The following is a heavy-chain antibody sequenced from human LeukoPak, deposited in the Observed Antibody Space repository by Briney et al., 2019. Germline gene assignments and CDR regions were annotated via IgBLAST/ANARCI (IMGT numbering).Heavy chain of an antibody. J-gene: IGHJ4*02. CDR1: GFTFSSYG. V-gene: IGHV3-30*02. Sequence: SGGSLRLSCAASGFTFSSYGMHWVRQAPGKGLEWVAFIRYDGSNKYYADSVKGRFTISRDNSKNTLYLQMNSLRAEDTAVYYCAKIYGSGSSSRYYFDYWGQGTLVTVSS. CDR3: AKIYGSGSSSRYYFDY. CDR2: IRYDGSNK. D-gene: IGHD3-10*01.